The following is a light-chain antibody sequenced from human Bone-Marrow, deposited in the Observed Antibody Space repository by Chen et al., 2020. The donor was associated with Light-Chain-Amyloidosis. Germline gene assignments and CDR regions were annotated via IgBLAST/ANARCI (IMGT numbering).Light chain of an antibody. Sequence: YELPQPPSVSVSPGQTARITCSGDDLPTKYAYWYQQKPGQAPVLVIHRDTERPSGISERFSGSSSGTTATLTISGVQAEDEADYHCQSADSSGTYEVIFGGGTKLTVL. CDR2: RDT. CDR3: QSADSSGTYEVI. CDR1: DLPTKY. V-gene: IGLV3-25*03. J-gene: IGLJ2*01.